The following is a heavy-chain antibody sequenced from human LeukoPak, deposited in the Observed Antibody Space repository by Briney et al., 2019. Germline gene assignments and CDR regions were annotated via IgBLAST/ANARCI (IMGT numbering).Heavy chain of an antibody. D-gene: IGHD5-24*01. V-gene: IGHV1-18*01. CDR2: ISAYNGNT. Sequence: ASVTVSCKASGYTFTSCGISWVRQAPGQGLEWMGWISAYNGNTNYAQKVQGRVTLTTDTSTSTVYMELRSLRSDDTAIYYCARDSSGYKTFFDYWGQGTLVTVSS. J-gene: IGHJ4*02. CDR1: GYTFTSCG. CDR3: ARDSSGYKTFFDY.